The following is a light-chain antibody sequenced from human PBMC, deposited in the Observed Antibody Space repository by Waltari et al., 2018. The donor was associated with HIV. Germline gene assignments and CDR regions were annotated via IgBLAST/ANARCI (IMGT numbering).Light chain of an antibody. CDR1: SSDVGSYNL. J-gene: IGLJ2*01. Sequence: QSALTQPASVSGSPGQSITISCTGTSSDVGSYNLVSWSQQHPGKAPKLMIYEVSKRPSGVSNRFSGSKSGNTASLTISGLQAEDEGDYYCCSYAGSSSFHVVFGGGTKLTVL. CDR3: CSYAGSSSFHVV. CDR2: EVS. V-gene: IGLV2-23*02.